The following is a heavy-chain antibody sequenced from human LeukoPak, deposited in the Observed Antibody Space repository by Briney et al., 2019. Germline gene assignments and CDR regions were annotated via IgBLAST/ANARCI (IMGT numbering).Heavy chain of an antibody. CDR2: ISGSGGST. D-gene: IGHD2-2*03. CDR1: GFTFSSYA. Sequence: GGSLRLSCAASGFTFSSYAMSWVRQAPGKGLEWASAISGSGGSTYYADSVKGRFTISRDNSKNTLYLQMNSLRAEDTAVYYCAKDLRRGLDYFDYWGQGTLVTVSS. J-gene: IGHJ4*02. V-gene: IGHV3-23*01. CDR3: AKDLRRGLDYFDY.